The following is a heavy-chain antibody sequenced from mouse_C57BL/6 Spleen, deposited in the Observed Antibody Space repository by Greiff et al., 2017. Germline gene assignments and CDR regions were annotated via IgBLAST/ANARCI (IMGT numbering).Heavy chain of an antibody. D-gene: IGHD2-4*01. CDR2: ISDGGSYT. Sequence: EVQGVESGGGLVKPGGSLKLSCAASGFTFSSYAMSWVRQTPEKRLEWVATISDGGSYTYYPDNVKGRFTISRDNAKNNLYLQMSHLKSEDTAMYYCARADYDYDVPAYWGQGTLVTVSA. CDR1: GFTFSSYA. J-gene: IGHJ3*01. V-gene: IGHV5-4*01. CDR3: ARADYDYDVPAY.